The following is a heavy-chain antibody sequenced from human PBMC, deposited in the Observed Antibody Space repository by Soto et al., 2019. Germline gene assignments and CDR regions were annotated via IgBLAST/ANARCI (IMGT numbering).Heavy chain of an antibody. J-gene: IGHJ4*02. CDR1: GFTFSSYG. CDR3: AHYYDSSGFDY. Sequence: QVQLVESGGGVVQPGRSLRLSCAASGFTFSSYGMHWVRQAPGKGLEWVAVISYDGSNKYYADSVKGRFTISRDNSKNTLYLQMNSLRAEDTAVYYCAHYYDSSGFDYWGQGTLVTVSS. V-gene: IGHV3-30*03. CDR2: ISYDGSNK. D-gene: IGHD3-22*01.